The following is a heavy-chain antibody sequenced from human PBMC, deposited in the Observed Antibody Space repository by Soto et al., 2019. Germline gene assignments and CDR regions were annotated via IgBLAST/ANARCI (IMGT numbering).Heavy chain of an antibody. J-gene: IGHJ6*02. CDR2: IIPIFGTA. CDR3: ARDKTNYDIFTGPNYGMDV. D-gene: IGHD3-9*01. CDR1: GGTFSSYA. Sequence: QVQLVQSGAEVKKPGSSVKVSCKASGGTFSSYAISWVRQAPGQGLEWMGGIIPIFGTANYAQKFQGRVTITADESTSTAYMELSSLRSEDTAVYYCARDKTNYDIFTGPNYGMDVWGQGTTVTVSS. V-gene: IGHV1-69*01.